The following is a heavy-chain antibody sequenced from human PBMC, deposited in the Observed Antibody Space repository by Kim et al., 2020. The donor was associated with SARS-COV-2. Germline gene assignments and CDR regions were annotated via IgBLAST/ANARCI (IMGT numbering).Heavy chain of an antibody. CDR1: GFTFSSYA. D-gene: IGHD6-19*01. CDR3: ARGIAVAGGGPNTADLQFDY. CDR2: ISYDGSNK. J-gene: IGHJ4*02. V-gene: IGHV3-30*04. Sequence: GGSLRLSCAASGFTFSSYAMHWVRQAPGKGLEWVAVISYDGSNKYYADSVKGRFTISRDNSKNTLYLQMNSLRAEDTAVYYCARGIAVAGGGPNTADLQFDYWGQGTLVTVSS.